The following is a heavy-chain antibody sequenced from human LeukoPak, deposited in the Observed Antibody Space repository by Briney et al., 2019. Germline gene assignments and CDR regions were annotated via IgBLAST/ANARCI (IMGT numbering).Heavy chain of an antibody. V-gene: IGHV4-39*07. J-gene: IGHJ6*03. CDR2: IYYSGST. CDR1: GGSISSRSAY. Sequence: SETLSLTCTVSGGSISSRSAYWGWIRQPPGKGLEWIGNIYYSGSTYKNPSLTSRVTISVDTSKKQFSLRLRSVTAADSAVYYCARAAWSSYYYYMDVWGKGTTVTVSS. CDR3: ARAAWSSYYYYMDV. D-gene: IGHD2-15*01.